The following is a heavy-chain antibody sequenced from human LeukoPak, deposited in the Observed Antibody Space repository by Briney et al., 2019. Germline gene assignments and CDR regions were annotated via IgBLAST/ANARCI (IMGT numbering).Heavy chain of an antibody. V-gene: IGHV4-59*06. CDR3: ARVCSSTSCSITFDY. D-gene: IGHD2-2*01. CDR2: IYYSGST. Sequence: SETLSLTCTVSGGSISSYYWSWIRQPPGKGLEWIGYIYYSGSTYYNPSLKSRVTISVDTSKNQFSLKLSSVTAADTAVYYCARVCSSTSCSITFDYWGQGTLVTVSS. J-gene: IGHJ4*02. CDR1: GGSISSYY.